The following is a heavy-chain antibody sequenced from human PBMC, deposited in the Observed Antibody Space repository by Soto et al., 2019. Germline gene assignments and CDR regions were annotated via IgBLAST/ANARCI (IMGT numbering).Heavy chain of an antibody. CDR2: ISGRGDNT. CDR3: AKDGIVATTDDDAFDI. D-gene: IGHD5-12*01. V-gene: IGHV3-23*01. J-gene: IGHJ3*02. Sequence: GGSLRLSCAASGFTFSTYAMTWVRQAPGKGLEWVSGISGRGDNTYYADSVKGRFTISRDNSKNTLYLQMNSLRAEDTAVYYCAKDGIVATTDDDAFDIWGQGTMVTVSS. CDR1: GFTFSTYA.